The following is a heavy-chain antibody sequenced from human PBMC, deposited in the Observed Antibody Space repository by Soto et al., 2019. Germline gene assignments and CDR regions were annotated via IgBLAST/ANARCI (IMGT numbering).Heavy chain of an antibody. D-gene: IGHD1-26*01. CDR2: IYYSGST. J-gene: IGHJ2*01. CDR1: GGSISSYY. Sequence: QVQLRESGPGLVKPSETLSLTCTVSGGSISSYYWSWIRQPPGKGLEWIGYIYYSGSTNYNPSLKSRVTISVDTSKNQFSLKLSSVTAADTAVYYCARKWGWYFDLWGRGTLVTVSS. CDR3: ARKWGWYFDL. V-gene: IGHV4-59*08.